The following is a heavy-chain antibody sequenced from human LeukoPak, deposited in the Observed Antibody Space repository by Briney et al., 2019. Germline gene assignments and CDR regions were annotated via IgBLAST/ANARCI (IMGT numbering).Heavy chain of an antibody. CDR1: GFTFSDYY. D-gene: IGHD4-17*01. CDR3: ARRMTTVTTRYFDL. V-gene: IGHV3-11*01. Sequence: PGGSLRLSCAASGFTFSDYYMSWIRQAPGKGLEWVSYISSSGSTIYYADSVKGRFTISRDNAKNSLYPQMNSLRAEDTALYYCARRMTTVTTRYFDLWGRGTLVTVSS. J-gene: IGHJ2*01. CDR2: ISSSGSTI.